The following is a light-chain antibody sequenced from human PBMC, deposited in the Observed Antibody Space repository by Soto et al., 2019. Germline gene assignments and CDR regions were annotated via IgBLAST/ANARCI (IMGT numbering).Light chain of an antibody. J-gene: IGKJ5*01. Sequence: EIVMTQSPATRSVSPVERAGVSFRGSQSVSSNLAWYQQKPGQAPRLLIYGASTRATGIPARFSGSGSGTEFTLTISSLQSEDFAVYYCQQYNNWPPITFGQGTRLEI. CDR2: GAS. V-gene: IGKV3-15*01. CDR1: QSVSSN. CDR3: QQYNNWPPIT.